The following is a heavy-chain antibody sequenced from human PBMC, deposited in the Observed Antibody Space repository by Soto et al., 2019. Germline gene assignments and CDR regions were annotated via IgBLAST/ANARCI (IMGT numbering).Heavy chain of an antibody. Sequence: SETLSLTCTVSGGSVSTGSYDWSWIRQPPGKGLEWIGKIFFTGSAHYNPSLRNRVTMSVDTSKDQFSLTLTSVTAADTAVYYCARDGHGMDVWGQGTTGNVSS. CDR2: IFFTGSA. CDR3: ARDGHGMDV. CDR1: GGSVSTGSYD. V-gene: IGHV4-61*01. J-gene: IGHJ6*01.